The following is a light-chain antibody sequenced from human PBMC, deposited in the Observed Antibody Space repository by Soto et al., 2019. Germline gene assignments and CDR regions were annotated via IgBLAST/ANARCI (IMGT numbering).Light chain of an antibody. CDR1: QSISSW. Sequence: DIQMTQSPSTLSASVGDRVTITCRASQSISSWLAWYQQKPGKAPKLLIFDASSLESGVPSRFSGSGSGTEFTLTISSLQPDDFANYYCKQYNSYWTFGQGPKVDIK. CDR2: DAS. V-gene: IGKV1-5*01. CDR3: KQYNSYWT. J-gene: IGKJ1*01.